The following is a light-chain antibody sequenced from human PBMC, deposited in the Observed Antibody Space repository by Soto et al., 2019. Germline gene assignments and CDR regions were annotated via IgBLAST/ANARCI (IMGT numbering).Light chain of an antibody. V-gene: IGKV3-20*01. Sequence: EIVLTQSPGTLSLSPGERATLSCRASESVSSSYLAWYQQTPGQAPRLLIYGASSRATGIPDRFSGSGSGTDFTLTISRLDPEDFAVYYCQQYGSSPPYTFGQGTKLEIK. J-gene: IGKJ2*01. CDR1: ESVSSSY. CDR3: QQYGSSPPYT. CDR2: GAS.